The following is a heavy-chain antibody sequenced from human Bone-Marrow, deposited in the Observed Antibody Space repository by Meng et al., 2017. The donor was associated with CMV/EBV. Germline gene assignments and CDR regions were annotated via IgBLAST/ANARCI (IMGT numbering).Heavy chain of an antibody. V-gene: IGHV3-73*01. Sequence: GESLKISCAASGFTFSGSAMHWVRQASGKGLEWVGRIRSKANSYATAYAASVKGRFTISRDDSKNTAYLQMNSLKTEDTAVYYCTKAITGKSWGQGTLVTVSS. D-gene: IGHD1-20*01. CDR2: IRSKANSYAT. J-gene: IGHJ4*02. CDR3: TKAITGKS. CDR1: GFTFSGSA.